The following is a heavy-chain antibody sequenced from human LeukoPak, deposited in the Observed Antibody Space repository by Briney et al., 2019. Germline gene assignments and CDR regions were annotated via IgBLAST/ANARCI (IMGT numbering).Heavy chain of an antibody. Sequence: PGGSLRLSCAASGFTFRSYAMSWVRQAPGKGLEWVSTISGGGLTPYYADSVKGRFTISRDNSKNTLYLQMNSLRAEDTAVYYCARDLLGYSYDAYYFDFWAREPWSPSPQ. CDR3: ARDLLGYSYDAYYFDF. D-gene: IGHD5-18*01. CDR2: ISGGGLTP. CDR1: GFTFRSYA. V-gene: IGHV3-23*01. J-gene: IGHJ4*02.